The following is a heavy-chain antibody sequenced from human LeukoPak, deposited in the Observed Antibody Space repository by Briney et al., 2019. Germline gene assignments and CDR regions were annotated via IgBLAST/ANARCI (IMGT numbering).Heavy chain of an antibody. CDR2: IFYSGNT. CDR1: GGSISSSSFY. D-gene: IGHD2-15*01. V-gene: IGHV4-39*07. CDR3: ARGQRRGGSGELDY. J-gene: IGHJ4*02. Sequence: SETLSLTCTVSGGSISSSSFYWGWLRQPPGKDLEWIGSIFYSGNTYYSPSLKSRVTISVDTSKNQFSLSLSSVTAADTAVYYCARGQRRGGSGELDYWGQGTLVIVSS.